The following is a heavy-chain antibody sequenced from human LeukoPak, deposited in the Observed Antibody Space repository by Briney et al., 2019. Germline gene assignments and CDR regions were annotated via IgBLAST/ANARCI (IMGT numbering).Heavy chain of an antibody. V-gene: IGHV3-23*01. D-gene: IGHD3-10*01. CDR2: ISNTGSAT. CDR1: GFNFNIYA. Sequence: GGSLRLSCAASGFNFNIYAMNWVRQAPGKGLEWVSTISNTGSATYYAGSVRGHFTISRDNSKNMVYLQMSSLRAEDTAMYFCTNGREFVDWGQGTLVTVSS. J-gene: IGHJ1*01. CDR3: TNGREFVD.